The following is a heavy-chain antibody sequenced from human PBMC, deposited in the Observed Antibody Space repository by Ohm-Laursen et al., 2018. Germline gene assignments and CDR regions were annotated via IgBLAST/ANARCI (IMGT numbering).Heavy chain of an antibody. J-gene: IGHJ4*02. V-gene: IGHV3-7*01. CDR3: ARDPIDNNGYNPDY. D-gene: IGHD1-14*01. Sequence: GSLRLSCAASGFTVSSNYMSWVRQAPGKGLEWVASIKQDGTEKHYVESMQGRFTISRDNAKNSVYLQMNSLRAEDTAIYYCARDPIDNNGYNPDYWGQGTLVTVSS. CDR2: IKQDGTEK. CDR1: GFTVSSNY.